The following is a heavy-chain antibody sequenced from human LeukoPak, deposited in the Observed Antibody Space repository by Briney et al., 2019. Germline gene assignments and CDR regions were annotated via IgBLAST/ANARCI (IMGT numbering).Heavy chain of an antibody. Sequence: PSETLSLTCSVSGYSISSGYFWGWIRQSPGKGLAWIASIFHSGSTFHNPSLKSRVTISVDTSKNQFSLKLSSVTAADTAVYYCARRSGYYDSSGYRYLFDYWGQGTLVTVSS. CDR3: ARRSGYYDSSGYRYLFDY. D-gene: IGHD3-22*01. V-gene: IGHV4-38-2*02. J-gene: IGHJ4*02. CDR1: GYSISSGYF. CDR2: IFHSGST.